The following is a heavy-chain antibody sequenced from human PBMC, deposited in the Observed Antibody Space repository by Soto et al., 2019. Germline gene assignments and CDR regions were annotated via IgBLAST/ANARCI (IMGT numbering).Heavy chain of an antibody. CDR3: ARAPKVSGSSQTRPDF. CDR1: SGSFSGYY. J-gene: IGHJ4*02. Sequence: ASETLSLTCSIYSGSFSGYYWSWIRQPPGKGLEWIGEISQSGNTNYSPSLKSRVSISIDTSKKQFSLNLASVSAADTAVYYCARAPKVSGSSQTRPDFWGQGTLVTVSS. V-gene: IGHV4-34*01. D-gene: IGHD6-6*01. CDR2: ISQSGNT.